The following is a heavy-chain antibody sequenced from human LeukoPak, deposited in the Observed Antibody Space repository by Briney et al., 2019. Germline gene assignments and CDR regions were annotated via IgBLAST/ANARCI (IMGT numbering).Heavy chain of an antibody. CDR3: AKEGGYKRNYFDY. V-gene: IGHV3-30*18. CDR1: GFTFSSYG. Sequence: GGSLRLSCAASGFTFSSYGMHWVRQAPGKGLEWVAVISYDGSNKYYADSVKGRFAISRDNSKNTLYLQMNSLRAEDTAVYYCAKEGGYKRNYFDYWGQGTLVTVSS. D-gene: IGHD5-24*01. J-gene: IGHJ4*02. CDR2: ISYDGSNK.